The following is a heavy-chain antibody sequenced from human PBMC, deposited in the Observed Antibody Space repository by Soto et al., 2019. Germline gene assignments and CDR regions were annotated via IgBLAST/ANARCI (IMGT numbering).Heavy chain of an antibody. D-gene: IGHD2-2*01. V-gene: IGHV1-18*04. CDR3: AIPLYCSSTSCPPYGMDV. J-gene: IGHJ6*02. Sequence: GCWVKGACKASGDGFTSYGISSVRQAPGQGPEWMGWISAYNGNTNYAQKLQGRVTMTTDTSTSTAYMELRSLRSDDTAVYYCAIPLYCSSTSCPPYGMDVWGQGITVTVYS. CDR2: ISAYNGNT. CDR1: GDGFTSYG.